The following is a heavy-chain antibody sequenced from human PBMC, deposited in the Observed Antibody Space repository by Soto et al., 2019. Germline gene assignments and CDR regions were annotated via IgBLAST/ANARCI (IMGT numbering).Heavy chain of an antibody. J-gene: IGHJ4*02. CDR3: ARDPKYSSGWYIDY. CDR2: ISSSSSTI. D-gene: IGHD6-19*01. Sequence: GGSLRLSCAASGFTFSSYSMNWVRQAPGKGLEWVSYISSSSSTIYYADSVKGRFTIPRDNAKNSLYLQMNSLRDEDTAVYYCARDPKYSSGWYIDYWGQGTLVTVSS. V-gene: IGHV3-48*02. CDR1: GFTFSSYS.